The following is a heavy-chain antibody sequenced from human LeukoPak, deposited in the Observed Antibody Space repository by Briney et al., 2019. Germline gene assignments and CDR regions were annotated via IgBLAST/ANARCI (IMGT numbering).Heavy chain of an antibody. V-gene: IGHV3-21*01. CDR2: ISSSSSYI. D-gene: IGHD6-13*01. CDR3: ARVRAIAAAPTKPMDV. CDR1: GFTFSSYS. Sequence: PGGSLRLSCAASGFTFSSYSMNWVRQAPGKGLEWVTSISSSSSYIYYADSVKGRFTISRDNAKNSLYLQMNSLRAEDTAVYYCARVRAIAAAPTKPMDVWGTGTTVTVSS. J-gene: IGHJ6*03.